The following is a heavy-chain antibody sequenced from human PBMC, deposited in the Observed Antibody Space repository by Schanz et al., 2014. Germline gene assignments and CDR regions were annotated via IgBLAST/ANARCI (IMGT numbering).Heavy chain of an antibody. CDR1: GFTFSRYA. CDR2: ISYDGSNK. Sequence: QVQLVESGGGVVQPGRSLRLSCAASGFTFSRYAMHWVRQAPGKGLEWVAVISYDGSNKYYADSVKGRFTISRDNSKNMLYLQMNSLRAEDTAVYFCARDEGRDGYNLAFDVWGQGTLVTVSS. D-gene: IGHD5-12*01. J-gene: IGHJ3*01. CDR3: ARDEGRDGYNLAFDV. V-gene: IGHV3-30*04.